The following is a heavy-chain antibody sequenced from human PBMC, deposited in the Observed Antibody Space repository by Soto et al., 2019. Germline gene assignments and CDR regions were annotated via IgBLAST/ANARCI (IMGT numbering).Heavy chain of an antibody. CDR2: INAGNGNT. J-gene: IGHJ6*02. Sequence: VSLNVAYKPSGYTFTIYAMHWVVQAPGQRIEWMGRINAGNGNTKYSQKLQGRVTITRDTSASTAYMELSSLRSEDTAVYYCARDHMRYFDWMPRYYYGMDVWGQGTTVTVSS. CDR1: GYTFTIYA. V-gene: IGHV1-3*01. CDR3: ARDHMRYFDWMPRYYYGMDV. D-gene: IGHD3-9*01.